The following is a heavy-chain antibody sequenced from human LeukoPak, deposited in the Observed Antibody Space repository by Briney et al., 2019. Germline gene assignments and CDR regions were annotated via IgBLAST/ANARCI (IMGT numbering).Heavy chain of an antibody. CDR1: SGSITSGGYY. D-gene: IGHD4-11*01. CDR3: ARAPKGMTTVRYYYYYYMDV. V-gene: IGHV4-31*03. CDR2: IYYSGST. Sequence: SLSLICNVSSGSITSGGYYWNWIRKHPGKGLEWIGYIYYSGSTFYNPSLKSRATMSVDTSKNQFSLKLSSVTAADTAVYYCARAPKGMTTVRYYYYYYMDVWGKGTTVTVSS. J-gene: IGHJ6*03.